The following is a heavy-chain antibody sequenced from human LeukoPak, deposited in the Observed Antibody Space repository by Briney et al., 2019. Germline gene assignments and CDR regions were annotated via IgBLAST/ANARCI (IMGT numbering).Heavy chain of an antibody. CDR3: ARGRGTSYYYYMDV. V-gene: IGHV1-69*05. CDR2: IIPIFGTA. Sequence: GASVKVSCKASGGTFSSYAISWVRQAPGQGLEWMGGIIPIFGTANYAQKFQGRVTITRNTSISTAYMELSSLRSEDTAVYYCARGRGTSYYYYMDVWGKGTTVTVSS. CDR1: GGTFSSYA. J-gene: IGHJ6*03. D-gene: IGHD2-2*01.